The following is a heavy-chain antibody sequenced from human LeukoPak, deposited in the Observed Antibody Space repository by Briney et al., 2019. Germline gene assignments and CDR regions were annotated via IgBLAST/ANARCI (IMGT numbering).Heavy chain of an antibody. CDR3: ARDHTVDGLVFDY. D-gene: IGHD6-19*01. CDR1: GFTFSNYW. CDR2: IKQDGSEK. V-gene: IGHV3-7*01. Sequence: GGSLRLSCAASGFTFSNYWMNWVRQAPGKELEWVASIKQDGSEKYYVDSVKGRFTISRDNAKNSLYLQMNSLRAEDTAVYYCARDHTVDGLVFDYWGQGTLVTVSS. J-gene: IGHJ4*02.